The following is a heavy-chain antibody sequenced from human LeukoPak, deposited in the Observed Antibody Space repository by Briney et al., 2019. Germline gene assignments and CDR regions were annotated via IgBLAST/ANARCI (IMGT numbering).Heavy chain of an antibody. D-gene: IGHD3-3*01. V-gene: IGHV1-8*01. CDR3: ARVGLTYYDFWSGYSLTAYYYYYGMDV. J-gene: IGHJ6*02. CDR2: INPNSGNT. Sequence: ASVKVSCKASGYTFTSYDINWVRQATGQGLEWMGWINPNSGNTGYAQKFQGRVTMTRNTSISTAYMELSSLRSEDTAVYYCARVGLTYYDFWSGYSLTAYYYYYGMDVWGQGTTVTVSS. CDR1: GYTFTSYD.